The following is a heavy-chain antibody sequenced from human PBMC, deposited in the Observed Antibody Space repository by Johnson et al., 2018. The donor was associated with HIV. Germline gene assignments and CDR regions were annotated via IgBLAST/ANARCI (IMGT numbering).Heavy chain of an antibody. CDR2: IRTSSSTI. CDR3: AKSALERATPLAEVDAFDV. V-gene: IGHV3-11*04. D-gene: IGHD5-24*01. J-gene: IGHJ3*01. CDR1: GFTFSDYY. Sequence: QVQLVESGGGLVKPGGSLRLSCAASGFTFSDYYMSWIRQAPGKGPEWISYIRTSSSTIYYADSVKGRFTISRDNAKNSLYLQMDSLRAEDTAVYYCAKSALERATPLAEVDAFDVWGQGTMVTVSS.